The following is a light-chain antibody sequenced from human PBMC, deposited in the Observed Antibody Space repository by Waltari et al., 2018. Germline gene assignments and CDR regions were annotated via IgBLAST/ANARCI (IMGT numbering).Light chain of an antibody. V-gene: IGKV3-15*01. CDR2: SAS. CDR1: QSVSIN. J-gene: IGKJ1*01. CDR3: QQHNDWPRT. Sequence: EVVMTQSPATLSVSPGERATLSCRASQSVSINLSWYQQKPGQAPRLLMYSASIRAAGIPARFSGSGSGTEFTLTSSSLQSEDIAVYYCQQHNDWPRTFGQGTKVEI.